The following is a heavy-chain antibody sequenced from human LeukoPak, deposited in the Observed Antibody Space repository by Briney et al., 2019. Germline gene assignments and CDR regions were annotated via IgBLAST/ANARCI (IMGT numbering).Heavy chain of an antibody. V-gene: IGHV3-30*02. J-gene: IGHJ5*02. CDR1: GFTFSSYW. D-gene: IGHD6-19*01. CDR2: IRYDGSNK. Sequence: GGSLRLSCAVSGFTFSSYWMSWVRQAPGKGLEWVAFIRYDGSNKYYADSVKGRFTISRDNSKNTLYLQMNSLRAEDTAVYYCAKDGGSSGWYPNWFDPWGQGTLVTVSS. CDR3: AKDGGSSGWYPNWFDP.